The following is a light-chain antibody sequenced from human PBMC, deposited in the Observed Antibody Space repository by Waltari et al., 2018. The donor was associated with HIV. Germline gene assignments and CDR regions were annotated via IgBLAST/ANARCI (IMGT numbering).Light chain of an antibody. J-gene: IGKJ1*01. CDR2: KAS. CDR1: QSISNW. CDR3: QQFNSYSGA. V-gene: IGKV1-5*03. Sequence: DIQMTQSPSTLSASVGESVTIPCRASQSISNWLAWYQQKPGKAPKLLIYKASTLESGVPSRFSGSGSETEFTLTISSLQPDDFATYYCQQFNSYSGAFGQGTKVEIK.